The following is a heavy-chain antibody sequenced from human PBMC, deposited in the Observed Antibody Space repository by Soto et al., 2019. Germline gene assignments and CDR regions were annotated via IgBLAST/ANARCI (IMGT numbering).Heavy chain of an antibody. CDR1: GGTFTSYS. CDR2: IIPVLGIV. Sequence: QVQLVQSGAEVKKPGSSVKVSCKASGGTFTSYSITWVRQAPGQGLEWMGRIIPVLGIVNYAQKFQGRVTITADKSPTTAYMELSSLRSEDTAVYYCARDGLGTTRRYFDSWGQGTLVTVSS. CDR3: ARDGLGTTRRYFDS. J-gene: IGHJ4*02. D-gene: IGHD1-1*01. V-gene: IGHV1-69*04.